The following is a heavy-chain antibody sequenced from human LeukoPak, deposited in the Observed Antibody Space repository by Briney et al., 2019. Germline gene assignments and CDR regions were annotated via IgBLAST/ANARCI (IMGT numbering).Heavy chain of an antibody. J-gene: IGHJ4*02. CDR1: GYTFTSQG. CDR2: ISAYNGNT. V-gene: IGHV1-18*01. D-gene: IGHD6-19*01. Sequence: PSVTVSCKASGYTFTSQGISWLRQAPGHGLEWLGWISAYNGNTKIAQKLQGRVTMTTDTSTSTAYMELRSLRSDDTAVYYCAKADSVSIAVAGLSYFDYWGQGTLVTVSS. CDR3: AKADSVSIAVAGLSYFDY.